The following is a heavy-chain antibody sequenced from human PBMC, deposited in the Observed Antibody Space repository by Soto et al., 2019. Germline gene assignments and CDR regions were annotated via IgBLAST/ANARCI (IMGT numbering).Heavy chain of an antibody. Sequence: QVQLVQSGAEVKKPGSSVKVSCKASGGTFSSYTINWVRQAPGQGLEWMGRIIPILGIANYAQKFQGRVTITADKSTSTAYMELSSLISEDTAVYYCASSPDYYYYGMDVWGQGTTVTVSS. CDR2: IIPILGIA. V-gene: IGHV1-69*02. CDR3: ASSPDYYYYGMDV. J-gene: IGHJ6*02. CDR1: GGTFSSYT.